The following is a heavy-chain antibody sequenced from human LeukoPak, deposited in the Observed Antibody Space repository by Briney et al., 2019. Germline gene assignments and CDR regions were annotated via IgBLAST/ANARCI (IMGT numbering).Heavy chain of an antibody. CDR3: AGEDIMMDPFEF. V-gene: IGHV4-39*06. CDR1: GVSISGSNYY. J-gene: IGHJ4*02. CDR2: IYYTGST. D-gene: IGHD5-12*01. Sequence: SETLSLTCTVSGVSISGSNYYWGWIRQSPGKGLEWIGSIYYTGSTDYNPSLKSRVTMSLEKSTNQFALKLSSVTAADTAVYYCAGEDIMMDPFEFWGQGTLVTVSS.